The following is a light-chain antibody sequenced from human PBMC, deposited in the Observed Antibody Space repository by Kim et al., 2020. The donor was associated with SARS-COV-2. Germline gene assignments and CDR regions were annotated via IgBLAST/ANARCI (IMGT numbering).Light chain of an antibody. CDR3: CSYARGSAYV. CDR1: SSDVGDYDY. Sequence: GQSITISCPGTSSDVGDYDYVSWYQQHPGKAPKLIISDVSNRPSGVSSRFSGSKSGNTASLTISGLQDEDEADYYCCSYARGSAYVFGTGTKVTVL. J-gene: IGLJ1*01. CDR2: DVS. V-gene: IGLV2-14*03.